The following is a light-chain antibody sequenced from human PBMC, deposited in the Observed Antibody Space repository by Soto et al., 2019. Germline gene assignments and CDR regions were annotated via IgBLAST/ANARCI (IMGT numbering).Light chain of an antibody. J-gene: IGKJ4*01. CDR3: QKYNRAPLT. CDR1: QGITNY. CDR2: AAS. Sequence: DIQMTQSPSSLSASVGDRVTITCRASQGITNYLAWYQQKPGKVPKLLIFAASTLQSGVPSRFSVSGSGTDFTLTISSLQSEDVGTYYCQKYNRAPLTFGGGTKLEIK. V-gene: IGKV1-27*01.